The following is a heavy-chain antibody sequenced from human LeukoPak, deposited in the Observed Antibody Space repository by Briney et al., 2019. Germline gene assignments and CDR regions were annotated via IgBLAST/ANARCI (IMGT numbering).Heavy chain of an antibody. CDR3: VRDEQTYYDILTENAFDI. D-gene: IGHD3-9*01. J-gene: IGHJ3*02. CDR2: IYNDGTT. V-gene: IGHV3-66*01. CDR1: GFTISSYY. Sequence: PGGSLRLSCAASGFTISSYYMSWVRQAPGKGQERVSVIYNDGTTFYADSAKRRFTISRDNSKNTLYLQMNSLRAEDTAVYYCVRDEQTYYDILTENAFDIWGQGTMVTVSS.